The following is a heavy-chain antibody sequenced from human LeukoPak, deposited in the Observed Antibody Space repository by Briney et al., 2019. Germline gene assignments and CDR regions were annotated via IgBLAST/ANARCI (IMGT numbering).Heavy chain of an antibody. J-gene: IGHJ6*02. V-gene: IGHV1-18*01. Sequence: ASVKVSCKASGYTFTSYGISRVRQAPGQGLEWMGWISAYNGNTNYAQKLQGRVTMTTDTSTSTAYMELRSLRSDDTAVYYCARDPLVVVAATYYYYYGMDVWGQGTTVTVSS. CDR2: ISAYNGNT. CDR3: ARDPLVVVAATYYYYYGMDV. CDR1: GYTFTSYG. D-gene: IGHD2-15*01.